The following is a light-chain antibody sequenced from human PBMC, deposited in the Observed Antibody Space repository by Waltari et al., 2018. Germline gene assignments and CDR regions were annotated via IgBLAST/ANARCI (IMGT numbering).Light chain of an antibody. J-gene: IGLJ1*01. Sequence: SALTQPASVSGSPGQSIPISCTGPSSAVGGYNYFSWYRQHPGKSPKLMIYAVSNRPSGVSNRFPGSKSGNTASLTISGLQAEDEADYYCSSYSSSSTRVFGTGAKVTVL. CDR1: SSAVGGYNY. CDR3: SSYSSSSTRV. V-gene: IGLV2-14*03. CDR2: AVS.